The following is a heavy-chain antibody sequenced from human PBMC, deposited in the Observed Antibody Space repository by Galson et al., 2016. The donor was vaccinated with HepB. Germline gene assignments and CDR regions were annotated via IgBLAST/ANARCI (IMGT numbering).Heavy chain of an antibody. J-gene: IGHJ4*02. Sequence: SVKVSCKASGGTFSSYGINWVRQAPGQGLEWMGGIIPMFSATNYAQKFQGRVTITADESTSTAYMELSSLRSEDTAMYYCAREWGGTTHCFDYWGQGTLVTVSS. D-gene: IGHD4-17*01. CDR1: GGTFSSYG. CDR3: AREWGGTTHCFDY. V-gene: IGHV1-69*13. CDR2: IIPMFSAT.